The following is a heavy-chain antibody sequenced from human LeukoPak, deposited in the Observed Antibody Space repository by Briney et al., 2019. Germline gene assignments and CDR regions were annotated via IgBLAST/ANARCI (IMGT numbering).Heavy chain of an antibody. V-gene: IGHV3-48*04. Sequence: GGSLRLSCTASGFTFSNYSMNWVRQAPGKGLEWVSYISSSSSTIYYADSVKGRFTISRDNAKNSLYLQMNSLRAEDTAVYYCTAVRGHYDSSGYSGYWGQGTLVTVSS. CDR2: ISSSSSTI. D-gene: IGHD3-22*01. CDR3: TAVRGHYDSSGYSGY. CDR1: GFTFSNYS. J-gene: IGHJ4*02.